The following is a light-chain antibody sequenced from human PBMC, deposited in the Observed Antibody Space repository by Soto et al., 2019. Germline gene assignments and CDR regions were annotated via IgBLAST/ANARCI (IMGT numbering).Light chain of an antibody. V-gene: IGLV1-40*01. CDR1: SSNIGSFYD. J-gene: IGLJ2*01. Sequence: QAVVTQPPSVSGAPGQRVTIPCTGSSSNIGSFYDVHWYQQLPGTVPKLLIYGDNNRPSGVPDRFSGSKSGTSASLAITGLRADDEADYYGQPYDNGLIHVVFGGGTKLTVL. CDR2: GDN. CDR3: QPYDNGLIHVV.